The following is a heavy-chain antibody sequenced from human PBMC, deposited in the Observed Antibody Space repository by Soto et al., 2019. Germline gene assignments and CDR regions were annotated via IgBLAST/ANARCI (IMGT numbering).Heavy chain of an antibody. Sequence: PSQTLSLTCAISGDSVSSNSAAWNWIRQSPSRGLEWLGRTYYRSKWYNDYAVSVKSRITINPDTSKNQFSLQLNSVTPEDTAVYSCARGSIVAGPSKENYCYGMAVWGQGTTVT. D-gene: IGHD2-21*01. CDR1: GDSVSSNSAA. J-gene: IGHJ6*02. V-gene: IGHV6-1*01. CDR3: ARGSIVAGPSKENYCYGMAV. CDR2: TYYRSKWYN.